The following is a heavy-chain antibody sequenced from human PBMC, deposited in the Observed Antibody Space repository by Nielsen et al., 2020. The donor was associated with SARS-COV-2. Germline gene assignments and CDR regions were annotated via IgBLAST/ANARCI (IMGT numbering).Heavy chain of an antibody. CDR3: ARDWSRAFDV. CDR2: IKPDGSEK. V-gene: IGHV3-7*01. J-gene: IGHJ3*01. CDR1: GFTFSKYA. Sequence: LKISCAASGFTFSKYAMSWVRQSPGKGLEWVADIKPDGSEKFYVDSVKGRFTISRDNAKNSMSLQMNSLRVEDTAVYYCARDWSRAFDVWGQGTMVTVSS.